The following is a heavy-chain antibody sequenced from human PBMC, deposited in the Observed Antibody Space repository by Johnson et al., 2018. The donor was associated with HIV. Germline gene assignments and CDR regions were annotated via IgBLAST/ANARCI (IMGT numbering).Heavy chain of an antibody. Sequence: QVQLVESGGSMVRPGGSRRLSCAVSGFTFDDYGMTWVRQAPGKGLEWVAVISFDGSKEYYADSVKGRFTISRDNSNNTLHLQMSSLRAEDTAIYYCARGLGITMVRGLDAFDIWGQGTMVTVSS. CDR1: GFTFDDYG. CDR3: ARGLGITMVRGLDAFDI. J-gene: IGHJ3*02. D-gene: IGHD3-10*01. CDR2: ISFDGSKE. V-gene: IGHV3-30*03.